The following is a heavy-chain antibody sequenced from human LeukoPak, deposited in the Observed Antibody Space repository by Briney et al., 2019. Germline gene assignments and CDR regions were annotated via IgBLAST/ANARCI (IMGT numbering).Heavy chain of an antibody. CDR3: AKDGWDY. J-gene: IGHJ4*02. V-gene: IGHV3-30*02. Sequence: GGSLRLSCAASGFTFSSYAMHWVRQAPGKGLEWVAFIRYDGSNKYNVDSVKGRFTISRDNSKNTLYLQMNSLRAEDTAVYYCAKDGWDYWGQGTLVTVSS. D-gene: IGHD3-10*01. CDR1: GFTFSSYA. CDR2: IRYDGSNK.